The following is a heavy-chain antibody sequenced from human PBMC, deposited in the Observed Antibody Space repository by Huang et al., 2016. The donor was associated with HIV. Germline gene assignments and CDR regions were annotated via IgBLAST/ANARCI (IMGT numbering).Heavy chain of an antibody. Sequence: QLVQSGPELKKPGESLTISCKASGYTFSIYWIGWVRQMSGKGLEWMGIIYPDDSDARYSPSFQGQVTFSAEKSNTSAYLHWRSLKASDTAMYYCAKLRRRDYSGSDAFDIWGQGTMVVVSS. D-gene: IGHD4-4*01. CDR3: AKLRRRDYSGSDAFDI. CDR2: IYPDDSDA. V-gene: IGHV5-51*01. CDR1: GYTFSIYW. J-gene: IGHJ3*02.